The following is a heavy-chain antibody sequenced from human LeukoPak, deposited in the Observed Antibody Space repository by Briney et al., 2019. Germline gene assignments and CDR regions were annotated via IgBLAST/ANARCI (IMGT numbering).Heavy chain of an antibody. CDR2: FGSAGDT. CDR1: GFPFSAYD. CDR3: VRGALPGDNWYFDL. J-gene: IGHJ2*01. Sequence: GGSLRLSCATSGFPFSAYDMHWVRQAPGKGLEWVSAFGSAGDTYYPGAVKGRFTVSRDYATDSLYLQMNSLRAGDTAVYFCVRGALPGDNWYFDLWGRGTLVTVSS. V-gene: IGHV3-13*01.